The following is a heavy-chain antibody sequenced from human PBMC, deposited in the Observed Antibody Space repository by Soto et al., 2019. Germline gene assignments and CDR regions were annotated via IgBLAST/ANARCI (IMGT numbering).Heavy chain of an antibody. CDR3: ARGGPAAVFDL. CDR2: MKPSTGDS. CDR1: GYTFITNH. V-gene: IGHV1-8*01. D-gene: IGHD6-13*01. J-gene: IGHJ5*02. Sequence: ASVKVSCKASGYTFITNHINWGRQASGQGLEWMGWMKPSTGDSGSDPDFQGRITMTRDTATSTAYMELSSLKFEDTAVYDCARGGPAAVFDLWGQGALVTVSS.